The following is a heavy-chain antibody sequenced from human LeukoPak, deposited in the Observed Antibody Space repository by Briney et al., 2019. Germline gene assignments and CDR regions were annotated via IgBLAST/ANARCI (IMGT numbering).Heavy chain of an antibody. CDR3: ARTVNGDYYYYYMDV. D-gene: IGHD4-11*01. CDR2: IYYSGST. V-gene: IGHV4-59*01. CDR1: GGSISSYY. J-gene: IGHJ6*03. Sequence: SETLSLTCTVSGGSISSYYWSWIRQPPGKGLEWIGYIYYSGSTNYNPSLKSRVTISVDTSKNQFSLKLSSVTAADTAVYYCARTVNGDYYYYYMDVRGKGTTVTVSS.